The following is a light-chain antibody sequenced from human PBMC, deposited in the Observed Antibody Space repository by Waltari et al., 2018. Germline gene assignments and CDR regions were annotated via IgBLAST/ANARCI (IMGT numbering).Light chain of an antibody. CDR1: TGVVTTKYY. V-gene: IGLV7-43*01. J-gene: IGLJ3*02. Sequence: VLTQEPSLTVSPGATVTPTCYSTTGVVTTKYYPNWFQQKPGQSPKTPIYDTDKKPAWTPARFSGSLLGGKAALTLSNVQPEDEADYYCSLYYGDARWVFGGGTKLTVL. CDR2: DTD. CDR3: SLYYGDARWV.